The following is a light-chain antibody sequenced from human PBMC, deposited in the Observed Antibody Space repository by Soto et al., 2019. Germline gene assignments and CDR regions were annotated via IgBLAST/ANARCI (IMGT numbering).Light chain of an antibody. CDR2: GVS. Sequence: QSALTQPASVSGSPGQSITISCTGTSSDVGSYNLVSWYQQHPGKAPKLMIYGVSKRPSGVSNRFSGSKSGNTASLTISGLQAEDEADYYCCSYAGSRTYVFGTGTKLTVL. J-gene: IGLJ1*01. CDR3: CSYAGSRTYV. CDR1: SSDVGSYNL. V-gene: IGLV2-23*02.